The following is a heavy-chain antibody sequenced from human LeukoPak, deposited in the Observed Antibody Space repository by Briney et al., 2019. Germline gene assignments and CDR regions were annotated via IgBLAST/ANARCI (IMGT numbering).Heavy chain of an antibody. CDR1: GFTFNNIG. Sequence: PGGSLRLSCAASGFTFNNIGLHWVRQAPGKGLEWVAFIQYDGSNKFHTDSVKGRFTISRDNSKNTLFLQMNSLRAEDTAVYYCAKPGGRVGESLNGIDYWGQGTLVTVS. CDR3: AKPGGRVGESLNGIDY. D-gene: IGHD3-10*01. CDR2: IQYDGSNK. J-gene: IGHJ4*02. V-gene: IGHV3-30*02.